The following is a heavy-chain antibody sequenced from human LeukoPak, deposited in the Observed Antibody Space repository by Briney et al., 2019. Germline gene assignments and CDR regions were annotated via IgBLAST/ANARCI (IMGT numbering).Heavy chain of an antibody. J-gene: IGHJ6*03. CDR1: GYTFTGYY. D-gene: IGHD3-10*01. Sequence: ASVKVSCKASGYTFTGYYMHWVRQAPGQGLEWMGWINPNSGGTNYAQKFQGRVTMTRDTSISTAYMELSRLRSDDTAVYYCARRPLWFGELLYYTDVWGKGTTVTVSS. CDR3: ARRPLWFGELLYYTDV. CDR2: INPNSGGT. V-gene: IGHV1-2*02.